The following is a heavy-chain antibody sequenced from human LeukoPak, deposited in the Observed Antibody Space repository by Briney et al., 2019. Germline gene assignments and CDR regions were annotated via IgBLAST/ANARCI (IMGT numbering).Heavy chain of an antibody. D-gene: IGHD4-17*01. CDR2: ISSSSSYI. CDR3: ARDNYGDYIIDY. J-gene: IGHJ4*02. CDR1: GSTFSSYS. Sequence: PGGSLRLSCAASGSTFSSYSMNWVRQAPGKGLEWVSSISSSSSYIYYADSVKGRFTISRDNAKNSLYLQMNSLRAEDTAVYYCARDNYGDYIIDYWGQGTLVTVSS. V-gene: IGHV3-21*01.